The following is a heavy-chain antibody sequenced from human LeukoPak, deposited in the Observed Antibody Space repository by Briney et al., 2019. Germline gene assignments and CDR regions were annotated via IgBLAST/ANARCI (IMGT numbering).Heavy chain of an antibody. CDR1: GGSFSGYY. D-gene: IGHD6-13*01. J-gene: IGHJ6*03. CDR3: ARGSSWYLYYYYMEV. V-gene: IGHV4-34*01. Sequence: RTSETLSLTCAVYGGSFSGYYWSWIRQPPGKGLEWIGEIDHSGSTNYNPSLKSRVTISVDTSKNQFSLKLSSVTAADTAVYYCARGSSWYLYYYYMEVWGKGTTVTVSS. CDR2: IDHSGST.